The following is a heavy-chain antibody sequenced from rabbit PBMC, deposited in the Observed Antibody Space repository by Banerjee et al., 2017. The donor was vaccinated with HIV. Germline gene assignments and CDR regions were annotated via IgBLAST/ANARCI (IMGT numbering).Heavy chain of an antibody. CDR2: IGTSSGST. J-gene: IGHJ3*01. V-gene: IGHV1S40*01. CDR3: ARDPTGSTFL. D-gene: IGHD4-2*01. CDR1: GLDFSSSYY. Sequence: QSLEESGGDLVKPGASLTLTCTASGLDFSSSYYMCWVRQAPGKGLEWIASIGTSSGSTWYASWAKGRFTISKTSSTTVTLQMTSLTAADTATYFCARDPTGSTFLWGQGTLVTVS.